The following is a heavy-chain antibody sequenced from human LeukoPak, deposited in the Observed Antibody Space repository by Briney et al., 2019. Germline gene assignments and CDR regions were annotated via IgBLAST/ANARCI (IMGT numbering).Heavy chain of an antibody. D-gene: IGHD3-10*01. CDR2: ISSSSYI. Sequence: GGSLRLSCAASGFTFSSYSMNWVRQAPGKGLEWVSCISSSSYIYYADSVKGRFPISRDNAKNSLYLQMNSLRAEDTAVYYCARTMVRGVIITPTPCDYWGQGTLVTVSS. J-gene: IGHJ4*02. CDR1: GFTFSSYS. CDR3: ARTMVRGVIITPTPCDY. V-gene: IGHV3-21*01.